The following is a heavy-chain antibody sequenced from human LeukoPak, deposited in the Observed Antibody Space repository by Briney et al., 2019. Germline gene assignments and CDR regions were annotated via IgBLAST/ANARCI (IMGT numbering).Heavy chain of an antibody. V-gene: IGHV4-59*01. CDR2: IYYRGSA. J-gene: IGHJ4*02. Sequence: SETLSLTCTVSGGSISSYYWSWIRQPPGKGLKWIGYIYYRGSANYNPSLKSRVTISVDTSKNQFSLKLSSVTAADTAVYYCARAGGYYASGNYLDYWGQGTLVTVSS. D-gene: IGHD3-10*01. CDR3: ARAGGYYASGNYLDY. CDR1: GGSISSYY.